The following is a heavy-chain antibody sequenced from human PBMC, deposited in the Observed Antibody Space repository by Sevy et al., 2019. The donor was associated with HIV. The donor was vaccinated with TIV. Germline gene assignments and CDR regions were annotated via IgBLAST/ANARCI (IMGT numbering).Heavy chain of an antibody. CDR1: GCTLSELS. V-gene: IGHV1-24*01. CDR2: FDPEDDET. Sequence: ASVKVSCMVSGCTLSELSMHWVRQAPGKGLEWMGSFDPEDDETIYARKFQGRVTMTEDTSTDTAYMELNNLRSEDTAVYYCATTKDYYDSSGSPFDYWGQGTLVTVSS. J-gene: IGHJ4*02. D-gene: IGHD3-22*01. CDR3: ATTKDYYDSSGSPFDY.